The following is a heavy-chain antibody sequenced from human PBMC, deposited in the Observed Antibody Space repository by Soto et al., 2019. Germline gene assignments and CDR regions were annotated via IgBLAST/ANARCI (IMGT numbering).Heavy chain of an antibody. V-gene: IGHV3-74*01. Sequence: EVQLVESGGDLVQPGGSLRLSCAASGLTFSGYWMHWVRQAPGKGLVWVSRVNSDGTSTAYADSVKGRFTISRDNAKNTLYLQMNSPRAEDTAVYYCARGWTGGYWCQGTLVTVSS. CDR2: VNSDGTST. CDR3: ARGWTGGY. CDR1: GLTFSGYW. D-gene: IGHD2-15*01. J-gene: IGHJ4*02.